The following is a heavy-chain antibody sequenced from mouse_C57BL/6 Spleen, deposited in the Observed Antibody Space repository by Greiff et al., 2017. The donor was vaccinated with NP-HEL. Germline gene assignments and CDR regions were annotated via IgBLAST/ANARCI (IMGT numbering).Heavy chain of an antibody. V-gene: IGHV1-81*01. Sequence: QVQLQQSGAELARPGASVKLSCKASGYTFTSYGISWVKQRTGQGLEWIGEIYPRSGNTYYNEKFKGKATLTADKSSSTAYMELRSLTSEDSAVYFCARSGDWEARGFAYWGQGTLVTVSA. D-gene: IGHD4-1*01. CDR2: IYPRSGNT. CDR1: GYTFTSYG. CDR3: ARSGDWEARGFAY. J-gene: IGHJ3*01.